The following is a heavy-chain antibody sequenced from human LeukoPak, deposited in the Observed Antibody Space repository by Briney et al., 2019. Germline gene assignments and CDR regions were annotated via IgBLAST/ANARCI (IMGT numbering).Heavy chain of an antibody. V-gene: IGHV1-18*01. Sequence: GASVKVSCKTSGYTFTSYSITWVRQAPGQGLEWMGWISPYNGNTNHAQKLQGRVTMTTDTSTSTAYMELRSLRSDDTALYYCARDPEYSGFGSGYHMDVWGKGTTVTISS. CDR2: ISPYNGNT. D-gene: IGHD3-10*01. CDR3: ARDPEYSGFGSGYHMDV. J-gene: IGHJ6*03. CDR1: GYTFTSYS.